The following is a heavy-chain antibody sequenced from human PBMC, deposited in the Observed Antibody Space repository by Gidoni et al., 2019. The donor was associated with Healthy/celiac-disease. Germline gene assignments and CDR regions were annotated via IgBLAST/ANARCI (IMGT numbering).Heavy chain of an antibody. D-gene: IGHD5-18*01. CDR3: AKDDTRGYSYGN. V-gene: IGHV3-23*01. J-gene: IGHJ4*02. CDR2: ISGSGGST. CDR1: RFTFSSYA. Sequence: EVQLLGSGGGLVQPGGSLRLSCSPSRFTFSSYAMSWVRQAPGKVLEWVSAISGSGGSTYYADSVKGRFTISRDNSKNTLYLQMNSLRAEDTAVYYCAKDDTRGYSYGNWGQVTLVTVSS.